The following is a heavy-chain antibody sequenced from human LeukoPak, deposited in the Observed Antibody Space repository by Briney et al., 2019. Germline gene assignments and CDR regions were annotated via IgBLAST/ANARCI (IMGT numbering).Heavy chain of an antibody. CDR3: ATARDSSGYYLVY. Sequence: GESLKISCKGSGYSFTSYWIGWVRQMPGKGLEWMGIIYPGDSDTRYSPSFQGQVTISADKSISTAYLQWSSLKASDTAMYYCATARDSSGYYLVYWGRGTLVTVSS. CDR2: IYPGDSDT. V-gene: IGHV5-51*01. D-gene: IGHD3-22*01. J-gene: IGHJ4*02. CDR1: GYSFTSYW.